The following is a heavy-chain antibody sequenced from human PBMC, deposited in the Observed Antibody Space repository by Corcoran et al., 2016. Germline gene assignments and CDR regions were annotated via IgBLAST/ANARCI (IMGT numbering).Heavy chain of an antibody. CDR1: GFTFSSYW. V-gene: IGHV3-74*01. J-gene: IGHJ6*02. CDR3: ARLTVDGLCRLFTRHGMDV. Sequence: EVQLVESGGGLVQPGGSLRLSCAASGFTFSSYWMHWVRQAPGKGLVWVSRINSDGSSTRYADSVKGRFTISRDNAKNTLYLQMNSLRAEDTAVYYCARLTVDGLCRLFTRHGMDVWGQGTTVTVSS. CDR2: INSDGSST. D-gene: IGHD2-8*01.